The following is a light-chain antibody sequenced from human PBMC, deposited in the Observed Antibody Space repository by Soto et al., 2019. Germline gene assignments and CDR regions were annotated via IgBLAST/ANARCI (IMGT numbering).Light chain of an antibody. J-gene: IGKJ4*01. Sequence: PSSLSASVGDRVTITCRTSQSISNFLNWYQQQPGKAPKLLIYGAFGLQSGVPSRFSGSGSGTDFTLTISSLQPEDFATYYCQQSYSAPQVTFGGGTKVDIK. V-gene: IGKV1-39*01. CDR2: GAF. CDR3: QQSYSAPQVT. CDR1: QSISNF.